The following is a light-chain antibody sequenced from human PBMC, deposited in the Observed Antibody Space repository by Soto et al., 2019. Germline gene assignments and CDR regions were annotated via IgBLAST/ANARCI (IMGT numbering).Light chain of an antibody. CDR3: QQTYSVPHA. V-gene: IGKV1-39*01. CDR1: QSIRSY. CDR2: AAS. J-gene: IGKJ4*01. Sequence: DIQMTQSPSSLSASVGDRVTITCRASQSIRSYLNWYQQKLGKAPKLLIYAASNLQSGVPSRFSGSGSGTDFTLTISSLQPEDFATYYCQQTYSVPHAFGGGTKVEIK.